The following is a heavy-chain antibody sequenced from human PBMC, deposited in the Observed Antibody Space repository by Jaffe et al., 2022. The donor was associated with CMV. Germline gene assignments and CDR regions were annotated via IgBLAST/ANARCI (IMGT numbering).Heavy chain of an antibody. V-gene: IGHV1-18*04. CDR2: ISAYNGNT. Sequence: QVQLVQSGAEVKKPGASVKVSCKASGYTFTSYGISWVRQAPGQGLEWMGWISAYNGNTNYAQKLQGRVTMTTDTSTSTAYMELRSLRSDDTAVYYCARLVYCSSTSCYARVGWFDPWGQGTLVTVSS. J-gene: IGHJ5*02. CDR1: GYTFTSYG. D-gene: IGHD2-2*01. CDR3: ARLVYCSSTSCYARVGWFDP.